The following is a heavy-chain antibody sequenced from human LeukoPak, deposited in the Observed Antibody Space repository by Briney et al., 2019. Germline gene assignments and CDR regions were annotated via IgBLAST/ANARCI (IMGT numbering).Heavy chain of an antibody. CDR2: IYHSGST. CDR3: ARGGTRHYYYYYYMDV. D-gene: IGHD2-2*01. CDR1: GGSISSSNW. V-gene: IGHV4-4*02. J-gene: IGHJ6*03. Sequence: PSGTLSLTCAVSGGSISSSNWWSWVRQPPGKGLEWIGYIYHSGSTYYNPSLKSRVTISVDRSKNQFSLKLSSVTAADTAVYYCARGGTRHYYYYYYMDVWGKGTTVTVSS.